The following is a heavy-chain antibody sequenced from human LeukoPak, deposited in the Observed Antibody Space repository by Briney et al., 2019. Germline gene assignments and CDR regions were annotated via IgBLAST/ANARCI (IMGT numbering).Heavy chain of an antibody. J-gene: IGHJ4*02. Sequence: GGSLRLSCAASGFIVSSNYMSWVRQAPGKGLEWVPVIYSAGNTYYADSVKGRFTISRDNSKNALYPQITNLRAEDTAVYYCAREPMYYYDSSGNYVWGQGALVTVSS. CDR1: GFIVSSNY. D-gene: IGHD3-22*01. V-gene: IGHV3-53*01. CDR2: IYSAGNT. CDR3: AREPMYYYDSSGNYV.